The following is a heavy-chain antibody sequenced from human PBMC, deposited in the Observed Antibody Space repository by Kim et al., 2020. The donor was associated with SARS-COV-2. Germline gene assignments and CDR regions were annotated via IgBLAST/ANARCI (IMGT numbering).Heavy chain of an antibody. CDR1: GFTFRSYG. D-gene: IGHD2-2*01. Sequence: GGSLRLSCAASGFTFRSYGMHWVRQAPGKGLEWVAVIWYDGSNKYYADSVKGRFTISRDNSKNTLFLQMNSLRAEDTAVYYCARVGCSSISCFQCDYWG. CDR3: ARVGCSSISCFQCDY. V-gene: IGHV3-33*01. CDR2: IWYDGSNK. J-gene: IGHJ4*01.